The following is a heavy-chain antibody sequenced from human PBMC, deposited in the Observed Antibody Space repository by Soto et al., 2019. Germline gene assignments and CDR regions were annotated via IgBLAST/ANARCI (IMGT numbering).Heavy chain of an antibody. CDR2: IIPIFGTA. J-gene: IGHJ4*02. Sequence: QVQLVQSGAEVKKPGSSVKVSCKASGGTFSSYAISWVRQAPGQGREWMGGIIPIFGTANYAQKFQGRVTITADESTSTDYMELSSLRSEDTAVYYCASGETGYSSGPCAYWGQGTLVTVSS. CDR1: GGTFSSYA. D-gene: IGHD6-19*01. CDR3: ASGETGYSSGPCAY. V-gene: IGHV1-69*12.